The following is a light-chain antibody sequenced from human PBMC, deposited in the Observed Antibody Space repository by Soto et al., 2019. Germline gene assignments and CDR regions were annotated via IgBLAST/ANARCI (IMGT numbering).Light chain of an antibody. V-gene: IGKV1-39*01. J-gene: IGKJ2*01. Sequence: DIQMTQSPSSLSASVGDRVTITCRASRSTGNYLNWYQQKPESAPKLLIYLTYRLQSGVPSRFSGSGSGTDFTLSISSLQPDDFATYYCQHSYSIPYSFGQGTKLEIK. CDR3: QHSYSIPYS. CDR2: LTY. CDR1: RSTGNY.